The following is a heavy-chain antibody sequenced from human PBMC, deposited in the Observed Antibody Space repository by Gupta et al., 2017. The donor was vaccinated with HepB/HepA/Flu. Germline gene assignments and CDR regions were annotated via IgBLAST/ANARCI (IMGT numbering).Heavy chain of an antibody. J-gene: IGHJ4*02. D-gene: IGHD1-20*01. V-gene: IGHV4-39*01. Sequence: QLQLQESGPGLVKPSETLSLTCTVSGGSISSSSYYWGWIRQPPGKGLEWIGSSYYSGSTYYNPSLKSRVHIAVDTSKNQFSLKLSSVTAADTAGYYCARSGRYITGVLDYWGQGTLVTVAA. CDR3: ARSGRYITGVLDY. CDR1: GGSISSSSYY. CDR2: SYYSGST.